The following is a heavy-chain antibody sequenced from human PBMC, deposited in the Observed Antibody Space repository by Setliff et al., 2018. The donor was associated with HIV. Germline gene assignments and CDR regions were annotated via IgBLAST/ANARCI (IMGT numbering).Heavy chain of an antibody. CDR3: AHSHRVFYTSGSFIDS. D-gene: IGHD3-10*01. J-gene: IGHJ4*02. CDR2: IYWNDDK. CDR1: GFSLSTSGLG. V-gene: IGHV2-5*01. Sequence: ESGPTLVNPTQTLTLTCTFSGFSLSTSGLGVGWIRQPPGKALEWLALIYWNDDKRYSPALNSRLTITKDNSKNQVVLTMTNMDPVDTATYYCAHSHRVFYTSGSFIDSWGQGTLVTVSS.